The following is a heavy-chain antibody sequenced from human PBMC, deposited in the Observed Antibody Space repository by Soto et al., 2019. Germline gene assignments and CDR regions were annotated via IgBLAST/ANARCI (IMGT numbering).Heavy chain of an antibody. J-gene: IGHJ4*02. Sequence: PSETLSLTCTVSGGSISSGGYYWSWIRQHPGKGLEWIGYTYYSGSTYYNPSLKSRVTISVDTSKNQFSLKLSSVTAADTAVYYCARGNNWNQRNFDYWGQGTLVTVSS. D-gene: IGHD1-20*01. V-gene: IGHV4-31*03. CDR3: ARGNNWNQRNFDY. CDR1: GGSISSGGYY. CDR2: TYYSGST.